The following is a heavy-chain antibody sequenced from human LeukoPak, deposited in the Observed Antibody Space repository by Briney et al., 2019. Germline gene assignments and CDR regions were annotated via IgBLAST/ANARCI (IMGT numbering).Heavy chain of an antibody. CDR1: GFTFGSYG. CDR2: IWYDGSNK. V-gene: IGHV3-33*01. J-gene: IGHJ4*02. CDR3: ARDGTGLNHHYYFDY. Sequence: GGSLRLSCAASGFTFGSYGMHWVRQAPGKGLEWVAVIWYDGSNKYYADSVKGRFTISRDNSKNTLYLQMNSLRAEDTAVYYCARDGTGLNHHYYFDYWGQGTLVTVSS. D-gene: IGHD1-14*01.